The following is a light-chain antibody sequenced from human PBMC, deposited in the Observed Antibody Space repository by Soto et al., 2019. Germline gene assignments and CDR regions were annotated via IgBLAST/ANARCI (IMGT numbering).Light chain of an antibody. CDR3: QHYYHWGLS. CDR2: ASS. Sequence: VMTQSPAHLSVSPGEGVTLFCRASQNVATNIAWYQVKPAQAPRLLLYASSTRATGIPATFSGSGSGTHFSLTISSLQSEDSAVYDCQHYYHWGLSFGGGTKVEI. V-gene: IGKV3D-15*01. CDR1: QNVATN. J-gene: IGKJ4*01.